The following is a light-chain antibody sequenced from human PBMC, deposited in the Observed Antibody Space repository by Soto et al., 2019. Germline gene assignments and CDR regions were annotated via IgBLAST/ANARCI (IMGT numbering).Light chain of an antibody. J-gene: IGLJ3*02. CDR2: SHT. CDR3: QSYDSSLSGSGV. V-gene: IGLV1-40*01. CDR1: TSNIGAVYD. Sequence: QSVLTQPPSVSXXXGQRVTISCTGSTSNIGAVYDVHWYQQLPGAAPRLLISSHTNRPSAVPDRFFGSKSGTSASLTIIGLQAEDEGDYYCQSYDSSLSGSGVFGGGTKLTVL.